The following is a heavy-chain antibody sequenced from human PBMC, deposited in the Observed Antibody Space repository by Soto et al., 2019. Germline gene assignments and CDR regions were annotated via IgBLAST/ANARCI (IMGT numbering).Heavy chain of an antibody. CDR2: IFYLGSS. Sequence: SETLSLTCTVSGDPIISSDFYWGWVRQPPGKGLEWIGSIFYLGSSYYNPSLKSRVTMSVDTSKNQFPLRLRSVTAAATALYFCARHSLALRKNNWFDPWGQGIMVTVSS. V-gene: IGHV4-39*01. CDR1: GDPIISSDFY. D-gene: IGHD3-3*02. J-gene: IGHJ5*02. CDR3: ARHSLALRKNNWFDP.